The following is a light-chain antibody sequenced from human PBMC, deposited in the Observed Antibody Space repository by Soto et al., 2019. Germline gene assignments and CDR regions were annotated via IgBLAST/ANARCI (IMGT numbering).Light chain of an antibody. CDR2: EVS. Sequence: QSALTQPASVSGSPGQSITISCTGTSSDVGGYNYVSCYQQHPGKAPKLMIYEVSNRPSGVSNRFSGSKSGNTASLTISGLQAEDEADYYCTSYRSSTTVFGTGTKVTVL. V-gene: IGLV2-14*01. CDR1: SSDVGGYNY. J-gene: IGLJ1*01. CDR3: TSYRSSTTV.